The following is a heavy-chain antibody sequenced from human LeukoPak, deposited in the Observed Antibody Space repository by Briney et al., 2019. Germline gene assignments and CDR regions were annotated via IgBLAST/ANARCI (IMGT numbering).Heavy chain of an antibody. J-gene: IGHJ4*02. CDR2: IYNSGST. D-gene: IGHD3-22*01. CDR1: GYSISNTHY. CDR3: ARNSSGIHFDY. V-gene: IGHV4-38-2*01. Sequence: PSETLSLTCAVSGYSISNTHYWGWIRQPPGKGLEWIVSIYNSGSTHYNPSLKSRVTISVDTSMNQFSLKLSSVTAADTAVYYCARNSSGIHFDYWGRRTLVTVSS.